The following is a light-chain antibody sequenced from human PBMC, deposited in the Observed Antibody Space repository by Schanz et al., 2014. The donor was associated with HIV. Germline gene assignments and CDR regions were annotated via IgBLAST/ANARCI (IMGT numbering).Light chain of an antibody. Sequence: EIVLTQSPGTLSLSPGERATLSCRASQSVGSSYLAWYQQKPGQAPRLLIYGTSSRATGIPARFSGSGSGTDFTLTITSLQPDDFATYYCQQYIGYSHTFGQGTKVEI. CDR1: QSVGSSY. V-gene: IGKV3-20*01. CDR2: GTS. CDR3: QQYIGYSHT. J-gene: IGKJ1*01.